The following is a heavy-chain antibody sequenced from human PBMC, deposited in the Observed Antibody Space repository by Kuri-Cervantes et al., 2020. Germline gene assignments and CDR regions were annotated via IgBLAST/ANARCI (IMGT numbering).Heavy chain of an antibody. D-gene: IGHD4-23*01. Sequence: GGSLRLSCAASGFTFSNYWMSWVRQAPGKGLEWVSTISDRTYYTDSVKGRFTISRDNSNNILYLQMNGLRADDTAVYYCAKDPLAYGGHYFDYWGQGTLVTVSS. CDR1: GFTFSNYW. CDR2: ISDRT. J-gene: IGHJ4*02. CDR3: AKDPLAYGGHYFDY. V-gene: IGHV3-23*01.